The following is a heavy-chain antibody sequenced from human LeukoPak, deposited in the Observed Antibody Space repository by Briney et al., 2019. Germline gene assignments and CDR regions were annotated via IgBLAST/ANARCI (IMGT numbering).Heavy chain of an antibody. CDR2: ISSSSSYI. D-gene: IGHD5-24*01. Sequence: GGSLRLSCAASGFTFSSYSMNWVRQAPGKGLEWVSSISSSSSYIYYADSVKGRFTISSDNAKNSLYLQMNSLRAEDTAVYYCARRRDGYAAYWGQGTLVTVSS. J-gene: IGHJ4*02. V-gene: IGHV3-21*01. CDR3: ARRRDGYAAY. CDR1: GFTFSSYS.